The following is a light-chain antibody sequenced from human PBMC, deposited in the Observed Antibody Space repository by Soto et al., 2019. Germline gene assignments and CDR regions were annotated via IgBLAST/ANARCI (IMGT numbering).Light chain of an antibody. Sequence: EIVLTQSPGTLSLSPGERATLSCRASQTINSGYLAWYQQNPGQAPRLLIYGASSRATGIPDRFSGSGSGTDFTLTISRLEPEDFAVYYCQQYVSSPRGYTFGQGTKLEIK. V-gene: IGKV3-20*01. J-gene: IGKJ2*01. CDR3: QQYVSSPRGYT. CDR2: GAS. CDR1: QTINSGY.